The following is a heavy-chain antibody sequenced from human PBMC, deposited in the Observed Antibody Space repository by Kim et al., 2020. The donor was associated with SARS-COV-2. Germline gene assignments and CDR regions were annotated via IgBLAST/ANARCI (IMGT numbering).Heavy chain of an antibody. Sequence: ADSVKGRFTISRDNSKNTLYLQMNSLRAEDTAVYYCAKDGSAVGNYFDYWGQGTLVTVSS. CDR3: AKDGSAVGNYFDY. J-gene: IGHJ4*02. D-gene: IGHD1-1*01. V-gene: IGHV3-23*01.